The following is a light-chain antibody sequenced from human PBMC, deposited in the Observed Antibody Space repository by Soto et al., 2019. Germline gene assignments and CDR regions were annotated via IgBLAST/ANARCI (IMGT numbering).Light chain of an antibody. CDR1: QSVLYSSNNKNY. J-gene: IGKJ2*01. Sequence: DTVMTQSPDSLAVSLGERATINCKSSQSVLYSSNNKNYLAWYQQKPGQPPKLLIHWASTRESEVPARFSACGSGTDFALTIGLLHAEDVAIYYCQQFYRTPYTFGQGTNREI. V-gene: IGKV4-1*01. CDR3: QQFYRTPYT. CDR2: WAS.